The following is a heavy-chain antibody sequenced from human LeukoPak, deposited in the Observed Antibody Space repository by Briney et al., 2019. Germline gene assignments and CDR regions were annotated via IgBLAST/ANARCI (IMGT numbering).Heavy chain of an antibody. V-gene: IGHV3-30*02. CDR3: AKDLYGSGSYEIRLFDY. CDR1: GFIFSSYG. Sequence: GGSLRLSCAASGFIFSSYGIHWVRQAPGKGLEWVAFIRYDGSREFYADSVKGRFTISRDNSKNTLYLQMNSLGVEDTAVYYCAKDLYGSGSYEIRLFDYWGQGTLVTVSS. J-gene: IGHJ4*02. CDR2: IRYDGSRE. D-gene: IGHD3-10*01.